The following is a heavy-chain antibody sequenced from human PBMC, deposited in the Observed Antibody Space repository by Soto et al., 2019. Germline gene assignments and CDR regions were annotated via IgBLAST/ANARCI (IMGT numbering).Heavy chain of an antibody. V-gene: IGHV3-74*01. Sequence: GGSLRLSCAASGFTFSSYWMHWVRQAPGKGLVWVSRINSDGSSTSYADSVKGRFTISRDNAKNTLYLQMNSLRAEDTAVYYCAREGPSIAAAGHYYYYMDVWGKGTTVTVSS. J-gene: IGHJ6*03. CDR1: GFTFSSYW. D-gene: IGHD6-13*01. CDR3: AREGPSIAAAGHYYYYMDV. CDR2: INSDGSST.